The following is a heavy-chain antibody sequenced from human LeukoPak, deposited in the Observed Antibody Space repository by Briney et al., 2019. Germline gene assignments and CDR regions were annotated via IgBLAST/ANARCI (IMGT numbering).Heavy chain of an antibody. Sequence: GGSLRLSCAASGFTFSSYSMNWVRQAPGKGLEWLSSISGSSSYIYYADSVKGRFTISRDNARNSLYLQMKSLRAEDTAVYYCARQSARYSSSWYPGELSYYFDYWGQGTLVTVSS. CDR2: ISGSSSYI. J-gene: IGHJ4*02. CDR3: ARQSARYSSSWYPGELSYYFDY. V-gene: IGHV3-21*01. CDR1: GFTFSSYS. D-gene: IGHD6-13*01.